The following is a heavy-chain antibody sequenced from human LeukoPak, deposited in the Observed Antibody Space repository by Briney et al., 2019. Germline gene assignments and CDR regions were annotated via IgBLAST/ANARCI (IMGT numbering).Heavy chain of an antibody. D-gene: IGHD6-19*01. CDR3: ARDGDPLQWLTTGNYYYYMDV. J-gene: IGHJ6*03. CDR2: ISAYNGNT. Sequence: GASVKVSCKAAGYTVTSYGISWVRQAPGQGLEWRGWISAYNGNTNCAQKLQGRVTMTTDTSPSTAYMELRSLRSDDTAVYYCARDGDPLQWLTTGNYYYYMDVWGKGTTVTVSS. CDR1: GYTVTSYG. V-gene: IGHV1-18*01.